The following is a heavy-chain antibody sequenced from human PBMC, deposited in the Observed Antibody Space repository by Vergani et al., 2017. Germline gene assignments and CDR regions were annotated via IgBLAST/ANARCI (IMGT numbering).Heavy chain of an antibody. D-gene: IGHD3-16*02. Sequence: EVQLVESGGGVVRPGGSLRLSCAASGFTFDDYGMSWVRQAPGKGLEWVSGINWNGGSTGYADSVKGRFTISRDNAKNSLYLQMNSLRAEDTALYYCAGDRIMITFGGVIVIPSYFDYWGQGTLVTVSS. CDR2: INWNGGST. CDR1: GFTFDDYG. J-gene: IGHJ4*02. V-gene: IGHV3-20*04. CDR3: AGDRIMITFGGVIVIPSYFDY.